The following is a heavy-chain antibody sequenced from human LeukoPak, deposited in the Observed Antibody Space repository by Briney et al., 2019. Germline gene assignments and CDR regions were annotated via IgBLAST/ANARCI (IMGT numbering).Heavy chain of an antibody. CDR3: ARVEWELTDDWFDP. CDR1: GYTFTSYG. D-gene: IGHD1-26*01. J-gene: IGHJ5*02. V-gene: IGHV1-18*01. CDR2: ISAYNGNT. Sequence: ASVKVSCKASGYTFTSYGISWVRQAPGQGLEWMGWISAYNGNTNYAQKLQGRVTMTTDTSTSTAYMDLRSLRSDDTAVYYCARVEWELTDDWFDPWGQGTLVTVSS.